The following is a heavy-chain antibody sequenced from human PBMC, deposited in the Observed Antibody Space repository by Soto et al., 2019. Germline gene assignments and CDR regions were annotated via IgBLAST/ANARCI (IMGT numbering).Heavy chain of an antibody. V-gene: IGHV4-31*03. CDR3: TRGDY. CDR1: GESITSLGYY. J-gene: IGHJ4*02. CDR2: VAYTSST. Sequence: QVHLQESGPGLVKPSQTLSLACSVSGESITSLGYYWTWVRQPPGKGLEWIGFVAYTSSTFYNSALRSRVTISRLTPQNGVFLDVTSVIVADTAMYFCTRGDYWGQGVLVTVSS.